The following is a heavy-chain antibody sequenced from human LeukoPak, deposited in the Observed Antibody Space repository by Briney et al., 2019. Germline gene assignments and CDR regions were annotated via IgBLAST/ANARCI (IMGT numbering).Heavy chain of an antibody. V-gene: IGHV3-20*04. J-gene: IGHJ3*02. D-gene: IGHD6-25*01. Sequence: PGGSLRLSCTASGFTFDDYDMNWVRQAPGKGLEWVSGISWNGGSTTYADSVKGRFTISRDNAKNSLYLQMNSLRAEDTAVYYCARDRLPHAFDIWGQGTMVTVSS. CDR1: GFTFDDYD. CDR2: ISWNGGST. CDR3: ARDRLPHAFDI.